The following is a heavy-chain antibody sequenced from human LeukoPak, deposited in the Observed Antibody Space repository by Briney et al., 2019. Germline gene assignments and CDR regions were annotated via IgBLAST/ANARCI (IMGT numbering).Heavy chain of an antibody. V-gene: IGHV4-39*01. Sequence: SETLSLTCTVSGDSISSSDSSWGWIRQPPGKGLEWIGTIYYSGSTYYNPSLKSRVTVSVDTSKNQFSLKLTSVTATDAAVYYCARHLFGSGYYPDYWGQGTLVTVSS. D-gene: IGHD3-22*01. J-gene: IGHJ4*02. CDR2: IYYSGST. CDR1: GDSISSSDSS. CDR3: ARHLFGSGYYPDY.